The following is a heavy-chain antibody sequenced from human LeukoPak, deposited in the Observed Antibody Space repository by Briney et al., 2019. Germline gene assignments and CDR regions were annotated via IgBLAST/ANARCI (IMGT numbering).Heavy chain of an antibody. CDR2: ISGSGGST. V-gene: IGHV3-23*01. D-gene: IGHD6-19*01. J-gene: IGHJ5*02. Sequence: GGTLRLSCAASGFTFSSYAMSWVRQAPGKGLEWVSAISGSGGSTYYADSVKGRFTISRDNSKNTLYLQMNSLRAEDTAVYYCAKGYSSGWTSLSSWGQGTLVTVSS. CDR3: AKGYSSGWTSLSS. CDR1: GFTFSSYA.